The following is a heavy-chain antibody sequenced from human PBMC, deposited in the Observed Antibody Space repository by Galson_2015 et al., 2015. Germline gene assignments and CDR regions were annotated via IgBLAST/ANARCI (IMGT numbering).Heavy chain of an antibody. CDR1: GHTFPNYY. CDR3: ATRRPCSGGTCYGLDV. Sequence: SVKVSCKASGHTFPNYYIHWLRQAPGQGLEWMGAINPSGGNTIYAQKVQGRVTMNRDTSTSGVYMGLSSQTSEDAAVYYCATRRPCSGGTCYGLDVWGQGTTVTVSS. J-gene: IGHJ6*02. V-gene: IGHV1-46*01. CDR2: INPSGGNT. D-gene: IGHD2-15*01.